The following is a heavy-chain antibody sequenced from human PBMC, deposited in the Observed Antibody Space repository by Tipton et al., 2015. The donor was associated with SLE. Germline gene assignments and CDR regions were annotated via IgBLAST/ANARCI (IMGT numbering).Heavy chain of an antibody. V-gene: IGHV3-9*01. CDR1: GFTLSSYW. CDR2: ISWNSGHI. J-gene: IGHJ4*02. Sequence: SLRLSCAASGFTLSSYWMYWVRQAPGKGLEWVSSISWNSGHIGYADSVKGRFTISRDNTKNSLYLQMNSLRAEDTALYYCAKATTGYSSSWPFYWGLGTLVTVSS. D-gene: IGHD6-13*01. CDR3: AKATTGYSSSWPFY.